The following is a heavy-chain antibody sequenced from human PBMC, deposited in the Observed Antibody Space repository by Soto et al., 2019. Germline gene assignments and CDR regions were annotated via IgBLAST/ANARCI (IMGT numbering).Heavy chain of an antibody. Sequence: EVQLVESGGDMVQPGRSLKLSCVGSGYSFEDYSMHWVRQAPGKGLEWVSGISWNGNFTGYADSVKGRFTISRDNAKNSLFLQMRSLSLEDTALYYGVGGSWVDWGQGTLVTVYS. CDR3: VGGSWVD. J-gene: IGHJ4*02. D-gene: IGHD2-15*01. V-gene: IGHV3-9*01. CDR1: GYSFEDYS. CDR2: ISWNGNFT.